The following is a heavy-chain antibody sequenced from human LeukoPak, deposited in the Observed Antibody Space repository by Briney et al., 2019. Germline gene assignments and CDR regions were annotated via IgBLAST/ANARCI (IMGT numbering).Heavy chain of an antibody. J-gene: IGHJ4*02. Sequence: ASVKVSCKVSGYTLTELSMHWVRQAPGKGLEWMGGFDPEDGETIYAQKFQGRVTMTEDTSTDTAYMELSSLGSEDTAVYYCATVGGWESSPLDYWGQGTLVTVSS. CDR1: GYTLTELS. CDR2: FDPEDGET. V-gene: IGHV1-24*01. CDR3: ATVGGWESSPLDY. D-gene: IGHD1-26*01.